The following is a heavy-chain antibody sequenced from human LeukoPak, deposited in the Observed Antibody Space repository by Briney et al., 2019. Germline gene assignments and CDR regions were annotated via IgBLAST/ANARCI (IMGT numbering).Heavy chain of an antibody. CDR1: GFTFSTYS. D-gene: IGHD7-27*01. J-gene: IGHJ4*02. CDR2: ISSSSSTI. Sequence: GGSLRLPCAASGFTFSTYSMKWVRQAPGKGLEWVSYISSSSSTIYYTDFVRGRFTISRDNAKNSLYLQMNSLRAEDTAVYYCARDNWGPDYWGQGILVTVSS. CDR3: ARDNWGPDY. V-gene: IGHV3-48*04.